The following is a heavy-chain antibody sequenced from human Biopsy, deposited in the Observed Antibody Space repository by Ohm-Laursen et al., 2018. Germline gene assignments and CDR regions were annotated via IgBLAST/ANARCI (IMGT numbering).Heavy chain of an antibody. CDR1: GGSIRSDY. D-gene: IGHD3-3*01. CDR2: ISGRGAT. V-gene: IGHV4-59*01. Sequence: SETLSLTCTVSGGSIRSDYWSWIRQSPRKGLEWIGHISGRGATNYNPSLRGRVTISVDTSKNQFPLKLSSVTAADTAVFFCARLYRLDDYWNDDPPDAFDVWGQGTMVTVSS. J-gene: IGHJ3*01. CDR3: ARLYRLDDYWNDDPPDAFDV.